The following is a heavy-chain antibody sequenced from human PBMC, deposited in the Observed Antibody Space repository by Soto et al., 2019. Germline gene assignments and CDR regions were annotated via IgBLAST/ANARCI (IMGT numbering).Heavy chain of an antibody. Sequence: DVQLLESGGVLVQWGGSLRLSCVTAGFTFSTYGMTWVRQAPGKGLEWVSYGGSGGSRYYAESVKGRFTISRDNSKNTLSLEMNSLRAEDTATYYCVKFMGRAYPYYYMDVWGKGTTVTVSS. D-gene: IGHD1-26*01. CDR1: GFTFSTYG. V-gene: IGHV3-23*01. CDR3: VKFMGRAYPYYYMDV. CDR2: GGSGGSR. J-gene: IGHJ6*03.